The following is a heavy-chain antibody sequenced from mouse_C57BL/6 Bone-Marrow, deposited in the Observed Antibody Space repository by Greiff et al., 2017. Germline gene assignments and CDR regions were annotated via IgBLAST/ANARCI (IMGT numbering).Heavy chain of an antibody. CDR2: IYPRDGST. V-gene: IGHV1-85*01. CDR3: ARRAVVPYYYAMDY. CDR1: GYTFTSYD. D-gene: IGHD1-1*01. J-gene: IGHJ4*01. Sequence: QVQLQQSGPELVKPGASVKLSCKASGYTFTSYDINWVKQRPGQGLEWIGWIYPRDGSTQYNEKFKGKATLTVDTSSSTAYMELHSLTSEDSAVYFCARRAVVPYYYAMDYWGQGTSVTVSS.